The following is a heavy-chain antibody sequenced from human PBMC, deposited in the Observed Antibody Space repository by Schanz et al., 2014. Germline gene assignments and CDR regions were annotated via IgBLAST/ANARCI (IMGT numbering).Heavy chain of an antibody. CDR2: ISYDGSNK. V-gene: IGHV3-30*03. CDR1: GFTFSSYA. CDR3: ARGDPVAGLDY. J-gene: IGHJ4*02. Sequence: VQLLESGGGLVQPGGSLRLSCVASGFTFSSYAMSWVRQAPGKGLEWVALISYDGSNKYYADSVKGRFTISRDNSRNTVYLQMNSLRGEDTGMYYCARGDPVAGLDYWGRGTLVTVSS.